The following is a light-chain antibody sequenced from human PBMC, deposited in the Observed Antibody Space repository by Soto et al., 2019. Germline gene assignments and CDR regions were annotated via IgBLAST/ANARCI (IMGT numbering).Light chain of an antibody. CDR1: QSVSNY. CDR2: EAS. V-gene: IGKV3-11*01. Sequence: EIVLTQSPATLSLSPGDRVTLSCRASQSVSNYLSWYQQKPGQAPRLLIYEASKRATGIPARFSGSGSGTDFTLTISCLETEDFAVYFCQQYSSWPRETFGPGTKVDIK. J-gene: IGKJ3*01. CDR3: QQYSSWPRET.